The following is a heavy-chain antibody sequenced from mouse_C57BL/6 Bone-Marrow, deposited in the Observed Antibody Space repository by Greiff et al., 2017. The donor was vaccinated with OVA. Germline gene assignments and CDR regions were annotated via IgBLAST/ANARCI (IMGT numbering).Heavy chain of an antibody. Sequence: VQLQQSGAELVRPGTSVKMSCKASGYTFTNYWIGWAKQRPGHGLEWIGDIYPGGGYTNYNEKFKGKATLTADKSSSTAYMQFSSLTSEDSAIYYCARKGTTVVASYWYFDVWGTGTTVTVSA. D-gene: IGHD1-1*01. V-gene: IGHV1-63*01. CDR1: GYTFTNYW. CDR2: IYPGGGYT. J-gene: IGHJ1*03. CDR3: ARKGTTVVASYWYFDV.